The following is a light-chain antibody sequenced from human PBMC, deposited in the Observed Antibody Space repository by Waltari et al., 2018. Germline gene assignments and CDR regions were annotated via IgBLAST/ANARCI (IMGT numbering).Light chain of an antibody. Sequence: EIVLTQSPGTLSSPPGERATLSCRASQSFGRSLAWYQHKPGQAPRLLIYGASIRATGIPDRFSGGGSGTDFSLTISRLEPEDFAAYHCQHYVRLPVTFGQGTKVEIK. V-gene: IGKV3-20*01. CDR3: QHYVRLPVT. CDR2: GAS. CDR1: QSFGRS. J-gene: IGKJ1*01.